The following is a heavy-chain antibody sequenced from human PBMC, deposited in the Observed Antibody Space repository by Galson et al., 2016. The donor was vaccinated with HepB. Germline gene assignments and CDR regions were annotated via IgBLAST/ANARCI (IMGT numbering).Heavy chain of an antibody. CDR1: GGSISSNTYY. CDR3: ARQGGGGRSFDY. V-gene: IGHV4-39*01. J-gene: IGHJ4*02. Sequence: ETLSLTCTVSGGSISSNTYYWGWIRQPPGKGLEWIGSIYYGGSTYYNPSLKSRVTISVDTSKNKFSLKLSSVTAADTAVYYCARQGGGGRSFDYWGQGTLVTVSS. D-gene: IGHD1-26*01. CDR2: IYYGGST.